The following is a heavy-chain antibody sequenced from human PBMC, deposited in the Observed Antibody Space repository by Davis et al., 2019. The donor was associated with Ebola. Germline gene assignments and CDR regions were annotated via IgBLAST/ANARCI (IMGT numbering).Heavy chain of an antibody. CDR1: GFTFSSYG. V-gene: IGHV3-33*01. CDR3: ARDAPYSSGWYGSHDY. CDR2: IWYDGSNK. Sequence: GESLKISCAASGFTFSSYGMHWVRQAPGKGLEWVAVIWYDGSNKYYADSVKGRFTISRDNSKNTLYLQMNSLRAEDTAVYYCARDAPYSSGWYGSHDYWGQGTLVTVSS. J-gene: IGHJ4*02. D-gene: IGHD6-19*01.